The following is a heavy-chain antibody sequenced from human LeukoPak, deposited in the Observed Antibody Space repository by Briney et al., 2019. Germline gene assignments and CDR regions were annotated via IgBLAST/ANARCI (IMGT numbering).Heavy chain of an antibody. Sequence: SETLSLTCAVYGGSFSGYYWSWIRQPPGEGLEWIGEINHSGSTNYNPSLKSRVTISVDTSKNQFSLKLSSVTAADTAVYYCARGRWLHPLDYWGQGTLVTVSS. CDR2: INHSGST. V-gene: IGHV4-34*01. CDR3: ARGRWLHPLDY. D-gene: IGHD5-24*01. J-gene: IGHJ4*02. CDR1: GGSFSGYY.